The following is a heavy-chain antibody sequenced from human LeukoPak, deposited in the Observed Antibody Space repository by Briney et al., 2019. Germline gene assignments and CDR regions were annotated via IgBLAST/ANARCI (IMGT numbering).Heavy chain of an antibody. Sequence: SETLSLTCTVSGGSISSYYWNWIRQPPGKGLEWIGYIYYSGSTNYNPSLKSRVTISVDTSKNQFSLKLSSVTAADTAVYYCASGIAARPGYFDYWGQGTLVTVSS. CDR3: ASGIAARPGYFDY. V-gene: IGHV4-59*01. J-gene: IGHJ4*02. CDR2: IYYSGST. D-gene: IGHD6-6*01. CDR1: GGSISSYY.